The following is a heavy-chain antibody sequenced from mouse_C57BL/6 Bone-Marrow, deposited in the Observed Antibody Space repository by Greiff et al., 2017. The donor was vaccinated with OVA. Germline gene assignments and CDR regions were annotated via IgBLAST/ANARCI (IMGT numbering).Heavy chain of an antibody. V-gene: IGHV1-82*01. CDR3: ARSRVDY. Sequence: QVQLLQSGPELVKPGASVKLSCTASGYAFSSSGMNWVKQRPGKGLEWVGRICPGDGDTNYNGKFKGKTTLTADKSSSTDYMQLSSLTSEDSTVYFCARSRVDYWGQGTSVTVSS. J-gene: IGHJ4*01. CDR2: ICPGDGDT. CDR1: GYAFSSSG.